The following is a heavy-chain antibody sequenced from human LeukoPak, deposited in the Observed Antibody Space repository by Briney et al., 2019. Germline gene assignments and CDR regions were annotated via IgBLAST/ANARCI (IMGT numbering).Heavy chain of an antibody. Sequence: SVKVSCKASGGTFSSYAISWVRQAPGQGLEWMGGIIPNFGTANYAQKFQGRVTITADESTSTAYMELSSLRSEDTALYYCARDAFLSGSLSPIDYWGQGTLVTVSS. V-gene: IGHV1-69*13. D-gene: IGHD5-12*01. CDR2: IIPNFGTA. CDR3: ARDAFLSGSLSPIDY. J-gene: IGHJ4*02. CDR1: GGTFSSYA.